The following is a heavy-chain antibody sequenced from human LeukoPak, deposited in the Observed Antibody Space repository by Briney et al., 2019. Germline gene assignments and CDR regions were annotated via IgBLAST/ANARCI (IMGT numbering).Heavy chain of an antibody. CDR2: IYYSGST. CDR3: ARDYRIAAADNGFDP. J-gene: IGHJ5*02. V-gene: IGHV4-59*01. Sequence: PSETLSLTCTVSGGSISSYYWSWLRQPPGKGLEWIGYIYYSGSTNYNPSLKSRVTISVDTSKNQFSLKLSSVTAADTAVYYCARDYRIAAADNGFDPWGQGTLVTVSS. CDR1: GGSISSYY. D-gene: IGHD6-13*01.